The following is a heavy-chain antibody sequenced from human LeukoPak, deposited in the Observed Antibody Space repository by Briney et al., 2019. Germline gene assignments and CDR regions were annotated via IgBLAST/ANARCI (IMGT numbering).Heavy chain of an antibody. CDR3: AKEARDCTNGVCYTRWFDP. J-gene: IGHJ5*02. D-gene: IGHD2-8*01. CDR1: GFTFSNYD. CDR2: ISAHGDDT. V-gene: IGHV3-23*01. Sequence: GGSLRLSCAASGFTFSNYDMSWVRQVPGKGLEWVSAISAHGDDTYYIDSVKGRFTISRDNSKNTLYLQMNSLRAEDTAVYYCAKEARDCTNGVCYTRWFDPWGQGTLVTVSS.